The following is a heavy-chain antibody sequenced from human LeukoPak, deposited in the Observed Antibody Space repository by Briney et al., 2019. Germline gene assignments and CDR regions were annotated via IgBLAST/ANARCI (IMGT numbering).Heavy chain of an antibody. Sequence: LRASVKVSCKASGGTFSSYAISWVRQAPGQGLEWMGRIIPILGIANYAQKFQGRVTITADKSTSTAYLELSSLRSEDTAVYYCARETTTYHLDYWGQGTLVTVSS. V-gene: IGHV1-69*04. CDR3: ARETTTYHLDY. J-gene: IGHJ4*02. CDR1: GGTFSSYA. CDR2: IIPILGIA. D-gene: IGHD1-7*01.